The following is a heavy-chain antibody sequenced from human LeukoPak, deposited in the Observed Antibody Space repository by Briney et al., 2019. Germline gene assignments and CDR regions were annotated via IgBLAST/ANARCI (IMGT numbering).Heavy chain of an antibody. CDR3: ARDYYDSSGGRFDI. CDR1: GFTFSSYA. CDR2: ISYDGSNK. Sequence: PGGSLRLSCAASGFTFSSYAMQWVRQAPGKGLEWVAVISYDGSNKDYADSVKGRFTISRDYSKNTLYLQMNSLRAEDTAVYYCARDYYDSSGGRFDIWGQGTMVTVSS. V-gene: IGHV3-30-3*01. D-gene: IGHD3-22*01. J-gene: IGHJ3*02.